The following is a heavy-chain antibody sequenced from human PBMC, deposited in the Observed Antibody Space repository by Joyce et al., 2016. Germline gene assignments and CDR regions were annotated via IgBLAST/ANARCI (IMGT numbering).Heavy chain of an antibody. CDR1: GYSFINYW. D-gene: IGHD3-22*01. Sequence: EVQLVQSGAEVKKPGESLRISCKGSGYSFINYWITGVRQMPGKGLEWIGKIDPSDSYTNYSPAFQGHVTMSADKSISTAYLQWSSLKASDTAMYYCASSDYFDSSGYLAGHWGQGTLVTVSS. CDR3: ASSDYFDSSGYLAGH. CDR2: IDPSDSYT. J-gene: IGHJ1*01. V-gene: IGHV5-10-1*03.